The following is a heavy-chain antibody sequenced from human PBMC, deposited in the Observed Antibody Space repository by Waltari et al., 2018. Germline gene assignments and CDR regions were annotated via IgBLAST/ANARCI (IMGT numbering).Heavy chain of an antibody. J-gene: IGHJ4*02. CDR3: AKDGPGTWGYFDY. V-gene: IGHV3-23*01. CDR2: SSSSGSST. Sequence: EVQLLESGGGLVQRGGSLRLSCAASGFTFRTYAMTWVRQAPGKGLDCVSTSSSSGSSTYYADSVKGRFTISRDNSKNTVSLQMNSLRAEDTALYYCAKDGPGTWGYFDYWGQGTLVTVSS. D-gene: IGHD6-13*01. CDR1: GFTFRTYA.